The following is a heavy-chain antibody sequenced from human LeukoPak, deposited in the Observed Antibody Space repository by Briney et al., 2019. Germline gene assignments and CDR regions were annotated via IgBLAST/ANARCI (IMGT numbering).Heavy chain of an antibody. Sequence: SETLSLTCTVSGGSISSSSYYWGWIRQPPGKGLEWIGNIYYGGSTYYNPSLKSRVTISVDASNNEFSLKLSSVTPADTAMYFCARTYNWNYGLNFGCWGQGTLVTVSS. J-gene: IGHJ4*02. D-gene: IGHD1-7*01. CDR1: GGSISSSSYY. CDR2: IYYGGST. V-gene: IGHV4-39*01. CDR3: ARTYNWNYGLNFGC.